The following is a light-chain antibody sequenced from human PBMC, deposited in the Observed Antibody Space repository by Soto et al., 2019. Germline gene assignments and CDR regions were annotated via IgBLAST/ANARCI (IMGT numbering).Light chain of an antibody. J-gene: IGLJ2*01. CDR2: DVT. Sequence: QSALTQPRSVSGSPGQSVAISCTGTIDDVGYSNYVSWYQHHPGKAPKLIIYDVTEQPSGVPDRFSGSRSGNTASLTISGLQAEDEAFYYYCSSADTNTYVLFGGGTKVTVL. CDR3: CSSADTNTYVL. CDR1: IDDVGYSNY. V-gene: IGLV2-11*01.